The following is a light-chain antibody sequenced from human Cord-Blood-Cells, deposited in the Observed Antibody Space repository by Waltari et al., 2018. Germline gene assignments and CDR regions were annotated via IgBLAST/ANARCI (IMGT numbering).Light chain of an antibody. CDR2: AAS. CDR1: QGIRNY. V-gene: IGKV1-6*01. CDR3: LQDYNYPWT. J-gene: IGKJ1*01. Sequence: IQITQSPSSLSASVGDRVTITCRASQGIRNYLGWYQQKPGKAPKLLIYAASSLQSGVPSMFSGSGSSTDFTLTISSLQPEDFATYYCLQDYNYPWTFGQGTKVEIK.